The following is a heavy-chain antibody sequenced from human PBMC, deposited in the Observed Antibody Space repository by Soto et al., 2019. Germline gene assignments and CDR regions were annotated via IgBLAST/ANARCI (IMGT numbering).Heavy chain of an antibody. D-gene: IGHD6-6*01. CDR2: IKPLFRTT. Sequence: GASVKVSCKASGGTFSRKALSWLRQAPGQGFEWMGGIKPLFRTTNYAQNFQGRVTITADESATTAYMELSGLTSEDTAVYYCARSSTSSGSDYYGVDVWGQGTTVTVSS. CDR3: ARSSTSSGSDYYGVDV. J-gene: IGHJ6*02. CDR1: GGTFSRKA. V-gene: IGHV1-69*13.